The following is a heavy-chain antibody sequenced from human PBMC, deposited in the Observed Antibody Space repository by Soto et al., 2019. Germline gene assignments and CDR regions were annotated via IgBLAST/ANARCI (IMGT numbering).Heavy chain of an antibody. Sequence: HVQLVESGGGVVQPGGSPTLSCVASGFTIRTYAMHWVRQAPGKGLEWVALISYDGSSRYYTESVNGRFTISRDNSKNTVFLRMSSLRAEDTAVYYCARDWDRGGGTYHWYFDLWGRGTLVTVSS. CDR1: GFTIRTYA. J-gene: IGHJ2*01. V-gene: IGHV3-30-3*01. CDR2: ISYDGSSR. CDR3: ARDWDRGGGTYHWYFDL. D-gene: IGHD1-26*01.